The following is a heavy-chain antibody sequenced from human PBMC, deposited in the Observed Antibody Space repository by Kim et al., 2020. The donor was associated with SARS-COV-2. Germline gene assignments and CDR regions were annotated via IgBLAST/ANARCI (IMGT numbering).Heavy chain of an antibody. CDR3: AKQIVVGLNGFDV. CDR1: GFTFSSYG. D-gene: IGHD3-22*01. CDR2: ISYDGSIK. J-gene: IGHJ3*01. Sequence: GGSLRLSCAASGFTFSSYGIHWVRQAPGKGLEWAAVISYDGSIKLYADSVKGRFTISRDNSKNAVYLQMNSLSTEDTAVYYCAKQIVVGLNGFDVWGQGTMVTVSS. V-gene: IGHV3-30*18.